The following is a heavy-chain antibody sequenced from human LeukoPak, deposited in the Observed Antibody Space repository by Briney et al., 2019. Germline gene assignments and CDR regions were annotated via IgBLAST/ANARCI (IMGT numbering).Heavy chain of an antibody. J-gene: IGHJ4*02. Sequence: PSQTLSLTCTVSGGSISSGSYYWSWIRQPPGKGLEWIGEINHSGSTNYNPSLKSRVTISVDTSKNQFSLKLSSVTAADTAVYYCATPRRAARPQRTYYFDYWGQGTLVTVSS. D-gene: IGHD6-6*01. CDR3: ATPRRAARPQRTYYFDY. CDR1: GGSISSGSYY. V-gene: IGHV4-39*07. CDR2: INHSGST.